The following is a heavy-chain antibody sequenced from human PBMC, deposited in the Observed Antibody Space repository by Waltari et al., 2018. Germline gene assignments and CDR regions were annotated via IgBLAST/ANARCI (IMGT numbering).Heavy chain of an antibody. Sequence: QVQLVESGGGVVQPGTSVRLSCAASGFTFSSYGMHWVRQAPGNGLHWVAVISDDGSAKYYADSVHGRFIISRDNSENTLYLQMNSLTAEDTAVYYCAKQESGSYFEYWGQGTLVTVSS. D-gene: IGHD1-26*01. CDR2: ISDDGSAK. CDR1: GFTFSSYG. J-gene: IGHJ4*02. CDR3: AKQESGSYFEY. V-gene: IGHV3-30*18.